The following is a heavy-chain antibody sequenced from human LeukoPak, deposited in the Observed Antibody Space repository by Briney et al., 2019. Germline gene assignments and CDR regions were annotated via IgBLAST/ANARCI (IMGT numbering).Heavy chain of an antibody. V-gene: IGHV1-69*13. J-gene: IGHJ4*02. Sequence: SVKVSCKASGYTFTSYYMHWVRQAPGQGLEWMGGIIPIFGTANYAQKFQGRVTITADESTSTAYMELSSLRSEDTAVYYCARDSPSGDSSSYFDYWGQGTLVTVSS. D-gene: IGHD6-6*01. CDR1: GYTFTSYY. CDR3: ARDSPSGDSSSYFDY. CDR2: IIPIFGTA.